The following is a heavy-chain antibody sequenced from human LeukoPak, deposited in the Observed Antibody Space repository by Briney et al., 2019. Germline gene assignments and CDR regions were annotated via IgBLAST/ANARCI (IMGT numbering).Heavy chain of an antibody. J-gene: IGHJ5*02. D-gene: IGHD3-10*01. Sequence: PGGSLRLSCAASGFTFSSYEMNWVRQAPGKGLEWVSYISSSGSTIYYADSVKGRFTISRDNSKNTLYLQMNSLRAEDTAVYYCANGVRGVINWFDPWGQGTLVTVSS. CDR1: GFTFSSYE. V-gene: IGHV3-48*03. CDR3: ANGVRGVINWFDP. CDR2: ISSSGSTI.